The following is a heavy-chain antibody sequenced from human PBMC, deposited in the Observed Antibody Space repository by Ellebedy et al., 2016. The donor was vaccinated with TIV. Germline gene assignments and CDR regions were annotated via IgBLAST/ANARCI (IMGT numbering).Heavy chain of an antibody. V-gene: IGHV4-31*03. D-gene: IGHD3-22*01. CDR1: GGSISSGGFY. CDR2: IYYSGNT. J-gene: IGHJ3*02. Sequence: LRLSXTVSGGSISSGGFYWSWIRQFPGKGLEWIGYIYYSGNTDYNPSLKSRVSILGDTSKNQFSLKLSSVTAADTAMYYCARDQNYDTSGRDALDIWGQGIMVTVSS. CDR3: ARDQNYDTSGRDALDI.